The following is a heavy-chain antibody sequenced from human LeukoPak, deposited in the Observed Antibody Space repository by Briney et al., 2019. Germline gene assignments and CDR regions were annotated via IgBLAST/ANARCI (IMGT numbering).Heavy chain of an antibody. J-gene: IGHJ5*02. CDR1: GFIVSSNY. CDR3: AKASVRRNWFDP. CDR2: ISSSGSTI. V-gene: IGHV3-11*01. Sequence: PGGSLRLSCVASGFIVSSNYMSWVRQAPGKGLEWVSYISSSGSTIYYADSVKGRFTISRDNAKNSLYLQMNSLRAEDTAVYYCAKASVRRNWFDPWGQGTLVTVSS. D-gene: IGHD5/OR15-5a*01.